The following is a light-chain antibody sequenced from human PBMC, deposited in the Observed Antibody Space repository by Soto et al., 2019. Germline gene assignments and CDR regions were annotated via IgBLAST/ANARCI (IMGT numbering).Light chain of an antibody. V-gene: IGLV2-11*01. CDR1: SNDVGGYNY. CDR2: DVT. Sequence: QSALTQPRSVSGSPGQSVTFSCTGTSNDVGGYNYVSWYQQHPGKAPKLMIFDVTKRPSGVPDRFSGSKSGNTASLTISGLQAEDEADYYWCSHAGTYSWIFGGGTKVTVL. CDR3: CSHAGTYSWI. J-gene: IGLJ2*01.